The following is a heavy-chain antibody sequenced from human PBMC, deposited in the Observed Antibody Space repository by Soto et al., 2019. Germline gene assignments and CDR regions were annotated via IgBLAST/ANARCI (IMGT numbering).Heavy chain of an antibody. CDR3: ATMTTVTFFDY. D-gene: IGHD4-17*01. Sequence: GASVKVSCKASGYTFTSYYMHWVRQAPGQGLEWMGIINPSGGSTNYAQKFQGRVTMTRDTSTSTVYMELSSLRSEDTAVYYCATMTTVTFFDYWGQGTLVTVSS. J-gene: IGHJ4*02. CDR1: GYTFTSYY. V-gene: IGHV1-46*01. CDR2: INPSGGST.